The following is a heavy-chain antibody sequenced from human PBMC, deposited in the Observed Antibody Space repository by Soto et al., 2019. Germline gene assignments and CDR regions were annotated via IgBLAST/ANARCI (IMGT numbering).Heavy chain of an antibody. CDR3: ARGPDIVVVPAAGFYYYYYYYMDV. CDR2: ISGSGGST. D-gene: IGHD2-2*01. Sequence: GGSLRLSCAASGFNFSNYAMTWVRQAPGRGLEWVSAISGSGGSTYYADSVKGRFTISRDNSKNTLYLQMNSLRAEDTAVYYCARGPDIVVVPAAGFYYYYYYYMDVWGKGTTVTVSS. V-gene: IGHV3-23*01. J-gene: IGHJ6*03. CDR1: GFNFSNYA.